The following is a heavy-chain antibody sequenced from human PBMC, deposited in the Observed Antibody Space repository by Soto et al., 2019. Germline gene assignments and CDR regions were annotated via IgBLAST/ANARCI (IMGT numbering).Heavy chain of an antibody. J-gene: IGHJ4*02. Sequence: SVKVSCNASGGTFSSYAISLVRHSPGQGLEWLGGIIPIFGTANYAQKFQGRVTITADESTSTAYMELSSLRSEDTAVYYSARVRYYDYVWGSYRPYYFDYWGQGTLVPVSS. V-gene: IGHV1-69*13. CDR1: GGTFSSYA. D-gene: IGHD3-16*02. CDR2: IIPIFGTA. CDR3: ARVRYYDYVWGSYRPYYFDY.